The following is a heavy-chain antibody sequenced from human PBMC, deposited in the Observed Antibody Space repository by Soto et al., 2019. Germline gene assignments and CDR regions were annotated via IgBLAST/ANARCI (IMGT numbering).Heavy chain of an antibody. J-gene: IGHJ6*02. CDR3: ARDGSGYRSRASPMDV. CDR2: IIPIFGTA. D-gene: IGHD3-22*01. CDR1: GDTFSSYA. Sequence: QVQLVQSGAEVKKPGSSVKVSCKASGDTFSSYAISWVRQAPGQGLEWMGGIIPIFGTANYAQKFQGRVTNTADESTRTAYMELSSLRPEDTAVYYCARDGSGYRSRASPMDVWGQGTTVTVSS. V-gene: IGHV1-69*01.